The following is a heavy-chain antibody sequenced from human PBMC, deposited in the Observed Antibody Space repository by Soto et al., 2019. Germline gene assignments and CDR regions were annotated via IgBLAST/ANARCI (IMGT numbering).Heavy chain of an antibody. D-gene: IGHD2-21*02. J-gene: IGHJ4*02. V-gene: IGHV1-69*06. CDR3: ARSSMVTSPSSPYDY. CDR1: GGTFSSYA. Sequence: QVQLVQSGAEVKKPGSSVKVSCKASGGTFSSYAISWVRQAPGQGLEWMGGIIPIVGTANYAQKFQGRVTITGDKSTRTAYMELGSLRSEDTSVYYCARSSMVTSPSSPYDYWGQGTLVTVSS. CDR2: IIPIVGTA.